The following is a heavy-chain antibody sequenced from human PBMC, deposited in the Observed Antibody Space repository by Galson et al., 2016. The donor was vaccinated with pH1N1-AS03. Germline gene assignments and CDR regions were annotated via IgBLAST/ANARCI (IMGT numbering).Heavy chain of an antibody. CDR1: GFTFSDYW. D-gene: IGHD2-21*02. CDR2: IRQDGGEK. J-gene: IGHJ5*02. Sequence: SLRLSCAASGFTFSDYWMSWVRHAPGKGLEWLANIRQDGGEKYYVDSMKGRFSISRDNAKNSLHLEMNSLRAEDTAFYYCARTRTAESWGQGTLVTVSS. V-gene: IGHV3-7*03. CDR3: ARTRTAES.